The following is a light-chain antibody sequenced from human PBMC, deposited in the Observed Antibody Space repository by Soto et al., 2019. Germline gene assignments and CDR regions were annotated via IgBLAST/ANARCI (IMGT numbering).Light chain of an antibody. J-gene: IGKJ1*01. CDR2: GAS. CDR3: QHYNNWPPWT. V-gene: IGKV3-15*01. CDR1: QRISSN. Sequence: DIVLTQSPGTLSLSPGERATLSCRASQRISSNLAWYQQRPGQAPRLLIYGASTRAPGIPARFSGSGCETEFTLTISSLQSEDFAVYYCQHYNNWPPWTFGQGTKVDIK.